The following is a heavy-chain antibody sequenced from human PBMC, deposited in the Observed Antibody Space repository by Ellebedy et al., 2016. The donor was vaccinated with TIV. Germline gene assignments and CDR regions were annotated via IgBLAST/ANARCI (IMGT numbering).Heavy chain of an antibody. CDR2: ISGRGGST. J-gene: IGHJ6*02. V-gene: IGHV3-23*01. Sequence: PGGSLRLSCAASGFTFSSYAMNWVRQAPGKGLEWVSAISGRGGSTYHADSVKGRFTISRDNSKNTLYLQMNSLRGEDTAVYYCAGTTVRYSYVLGKVDVWGQGTTVTVSS. CDR1: GFTFSSYA. CDR3: AGTTVRYSYVLGKVDV. D-gene: IGHD5-18*01.